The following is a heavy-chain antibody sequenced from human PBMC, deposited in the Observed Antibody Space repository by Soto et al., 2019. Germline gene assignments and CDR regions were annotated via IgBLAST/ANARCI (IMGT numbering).Heavy chain of an antibody. D-gene: IGHD3-22*01. CDR1: GYSFTSYS. J-gene: IGHJ4*02. CDR2: IYPDDSDT. CDR3: ARLNLGAVTSLYYYDSSGFRRRGFYFDY. V-gene: IGHV5-51*01. Sequence: PGESLKISCQGSGYSFTSYSIGWVRQMPGKGLEWKGIIYPDDSDTRYSPSFQGQVTISADKSISTAYLQWSSMKASDTAMYYCARLNLGAVTSLYYYDSSGFRRRGFYFDYWGQGTLVTVSS.